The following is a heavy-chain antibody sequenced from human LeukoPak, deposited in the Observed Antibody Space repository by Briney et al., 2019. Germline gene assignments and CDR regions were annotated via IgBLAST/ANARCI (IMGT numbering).Heavy chain of an antibody. Sequence: GASVKVSCKASGYTXTSYGISWVRQAPGQGLEWMGWISAYNGNTNYAQKLQGRVTMTTDTSTSTAYMKLRSLRSDDTAVYYCARGYSGSYSGWFDPWGQGTLVTVSS. V-gene: IGHV1-18*01. CDR3: ARGYSGSYSGWFDP. CDR1: GYTXTSYG. D-gene: IGHD1-26*01. J-gene: IGHJ5*02. CDR2: ISAYNGNT.